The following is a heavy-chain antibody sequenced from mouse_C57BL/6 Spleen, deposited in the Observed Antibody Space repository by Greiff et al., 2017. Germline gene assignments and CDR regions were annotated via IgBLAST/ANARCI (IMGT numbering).Heavy chain of an antibody. CDR3: ARYLDSSGYDY. V-gene: IGHV1-7*01. CDR1: GYTFTSYW. CDR2: INPSSGYT. Sequence: VMLVESGAELAKPGASVKLSCKASGYTFTSYWMHWVKQRPVQGLEWIGYINPSSGYTKYNQKFKDKATLTADKSSSTAYMQLSSLTYEDSAVYYCARYLDSSGYDYWGQGTTLTVSS. D-gene: IGHD3-2*02. J-gene: IGHJ2*01.